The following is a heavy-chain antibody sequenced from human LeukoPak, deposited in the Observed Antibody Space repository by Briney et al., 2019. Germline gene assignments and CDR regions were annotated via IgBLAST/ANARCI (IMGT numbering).Heavy chain of an antibody. V-gene: IGHV1-24*01. D-gene: IGHD3-9*01. J-gene: IGHJ4*02. Sequence: ASVKVSCKVSGYTLTELSMHWVRQAPGKGLEWMGGFDPEDGETIYAQKFQGRVTMTEDTSTDTAYMELSSLRSEDTAVYYCATVFSGYFDWLLSPSYYFDYWGQGTLVTVSS. CDR2: FDPEDGET. CDR1: GYTLTELS. CDR3: ATVFSGYFDWLLSPSYYFDY.